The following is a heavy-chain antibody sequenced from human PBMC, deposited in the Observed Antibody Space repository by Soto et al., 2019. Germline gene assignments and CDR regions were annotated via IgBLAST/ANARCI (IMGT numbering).Heavy chain of an antibody. V-gene: IGHV3-33*01. J-gene: IGHJ6*02. CDR1: GFTFSSYG. CDR2: IWYDGSNK. Sequence: PGGSLRLSCAASGFTFSSYGMHWVRQAPGKGLEWVAVIWYDGSNKYYADSVKGRFTISRDNSKNTLYLQMNSLRAEDTAVYYCARDRGLNIVVVPAAISRGGMDVWGQGTTVTVPS. CDR3: ARDRGLNIVVVPAAISRGGMDV. D-gene: IGHD2-2*02.